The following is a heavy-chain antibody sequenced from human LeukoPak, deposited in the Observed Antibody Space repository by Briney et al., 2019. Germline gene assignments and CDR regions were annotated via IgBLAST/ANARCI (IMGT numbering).Heavy chain of an antibody. J-gene: IGHJ6*01. V-gene: IGHV3-48*03. CDR2: IRSSGSTI. D-gene: IGHD4-17*01. Sequence: GGSLRLSCAASGFTFSRYEMNWVPQAPGKGLERVTYIRSSGSTIYYADSVKGRFTISRDNAKNSLYLQMNSLRARDTAAVYCEGDSTGDYVDAWGEGATVTASS. CDR1: GFTFSRYE. CDR3: EGDSTGDYVDA.